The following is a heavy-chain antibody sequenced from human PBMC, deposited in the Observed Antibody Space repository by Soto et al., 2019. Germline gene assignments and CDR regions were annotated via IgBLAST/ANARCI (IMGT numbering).Heavy chain of an antibody. CDR2: IYYSGST. D-gene: IGHD2-2*01. Sequence: SETLSLTCSVSGGSISSSSYYWGWIRQPPGKGLEWIGSIYYSGSTYYNPSLKSRVTISVDTSKDQFSLILSSVTAADTAVYYCARLAIVVVPAAMYRSGDLIDYWGQGTLVTVSS. CDR3: ARLAIVVVPAAMYRSGDLIDY. V-gene: IGHV4-39*01. J-gene: IGHJ4*02. CDR1: GGSISSSSYY.